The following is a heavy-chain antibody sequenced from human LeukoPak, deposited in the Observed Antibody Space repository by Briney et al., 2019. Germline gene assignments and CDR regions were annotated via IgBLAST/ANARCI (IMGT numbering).Heavy chain of an antibody. CDR1: GFTFGDYA. CDR2: IRSKAYGGTT. V-gene: IGHV3-49*03. J-gene: IGHJ6*02. Sequence: GGSLRLSCTASGFTFGDYAMSWFRQAPGKGLEWVGFIRSKAYGGTTEYAASVKGRFTISRDDSKSIAYLQMNSLKTEDTAVYYCTRVTIFGVVIPYYYGMDVWGQGTTVTVSS. CDR3: TRVTIFGVVIPYYYGMDV. D-gene: IGHD3-3*01.